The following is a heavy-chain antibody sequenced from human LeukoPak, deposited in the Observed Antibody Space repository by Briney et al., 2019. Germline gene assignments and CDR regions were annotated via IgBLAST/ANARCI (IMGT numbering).Heavy chain of an antibody. CDR1: GFTFSSYG. J-gene: IGHJ4*02. V-gene: IGHV3-33*01. D-gene: IGHD6-19*01. Sequence: GGSLRLSCAASGFTFSSYGMHWVRQAPGKGLEWVAVIWYDGSNKYYADSVKGRFTISRDNSKNTLYLQMNSLRAEDTAVYYCARELDSSGFLYYFDYWGQGTLVTVSS. CDR2: IWYDGSNK. CDR3: ARELDSSGFLYYFDY.